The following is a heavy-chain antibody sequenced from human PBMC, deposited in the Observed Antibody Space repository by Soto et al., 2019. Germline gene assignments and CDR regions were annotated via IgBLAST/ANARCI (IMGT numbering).Heavy chain of an antibody. V-gene: IGHV1-2*04. CDR1: GYSFTDYH. CDR2: INPKSGGT. D-gene: IGHD2-8*01. J-gene: IGHJ6*02. CDR3: ARGDSSDCSNGVCSFFYNHDMDV. Sequence: ASVKVSCKASGYSFTDYHIHWVRQAPGQGLEWLGRINPKSGGTSTAQKFQGWVTMTTDTSISTASMELTRLTSDDTAIYYCARGDSSDCSNGVCSFFYNHDMDVWGQGTTVTVS.